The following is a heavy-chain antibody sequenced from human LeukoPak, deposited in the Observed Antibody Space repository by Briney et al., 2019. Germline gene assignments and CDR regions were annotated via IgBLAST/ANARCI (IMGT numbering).Heavy chain of an antibody. CDR1: GYTFTGYY. Sequence: ASVKVSCKASGYTFTGYYMHWVRQAPGQGLEWMGWINPNSGGTNYAQKFQGRVTMTRDTSISTAYMELSRLRSDDTAVYYCARDFGRQQWLVPGDYWGQGTLVTVSS. CDR3: ARDFGRQQWLVPGDY. J-gene: IGHJ4*02. V-gene: IGHV1-2*02. D-gene: IGHD6-19*01. CDR2: INPNSGGT.